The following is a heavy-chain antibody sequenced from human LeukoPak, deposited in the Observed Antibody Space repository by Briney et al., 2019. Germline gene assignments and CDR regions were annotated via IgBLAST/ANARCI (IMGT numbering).Heavy chain of an antibody. Sequence: SETLSLTCSVSGGSIRGYYWTWIRQTPGKGLEWIGYSSHGGKTIYNPSLKSRVTISVDTSKNQFSLKLSSVTAEDTAVYYCARAFFGGVIVIPYDYWGQGTLVTVSS. V-gene: IGHV4-59*12. J-gene: IGHJ4*02. CDR2: SSHGGKT. CDR1: GGSIRGYY. D-gene: IGHD3-16*02. CDR3: ARAFFGGVIVIPYDY.